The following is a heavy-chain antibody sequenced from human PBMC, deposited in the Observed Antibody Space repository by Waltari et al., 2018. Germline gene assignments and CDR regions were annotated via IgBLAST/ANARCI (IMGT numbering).Heavy chain of an antibody. CDR3: ASGAGAVGATPGDY. Sequence: EVQLVQSGAEVKKPGASLKISCKGSGYIFTSYCIGWVRQMPGKGLEWMGIIYPGDTDTSYSPSFHGQVTISADKSISTAYLQWSSLKASDTAMYYCASGAGAVGATPGDYWGQGTLVTVSS. J-gene: IGHJ4*02. CDR2: IYPGDTDT. V-gene: IGHV5-51*01. CDR1: GYIFTSYC. D-gene: IGHD1-26*01.